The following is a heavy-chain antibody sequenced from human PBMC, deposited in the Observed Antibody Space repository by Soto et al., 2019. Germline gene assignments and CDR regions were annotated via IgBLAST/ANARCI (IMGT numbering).Heavy chain of an antibody. V-gene: IGHV1-18*04. Sequence: AAVKVSCKASGYTFTAYYIHRVRQASGHGLEWMGWISGHNGNTNYAQKLQGRVTMTTDTSTSTAYMELRSLRSDDTAVYYCARLRYYYGSGSYYDSGYWGQGTLVTVSS. J-gene: IGHJ4*02. CDR2: ISGHNGNT. CDR1: GYTFTAYY. D-gene: IGHD3-10*01. CDR3: ARLRYYYGSGSYYDSGY.